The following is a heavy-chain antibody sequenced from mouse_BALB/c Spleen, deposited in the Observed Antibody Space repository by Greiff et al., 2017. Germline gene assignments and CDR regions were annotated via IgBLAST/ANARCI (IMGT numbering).Heavy chain of an antibody. J-gene: IGHJ2*01. D-gene: IGHD2-4*01. CDR2: ISYDGSN. CDR1: GYSITSGYY. CDR3: AREAITTFDY. Sequence: EVQLQESGPGLVKPSQSLSLTCSVTGYSITSGYYWNWIRQFPGNKLEWMGYISYDGSNNYNPSLKNRISITRDTSKNQFFLKLNSVTTEDTATYYCAREAITTFDYWGQGTTLTVSS. V-gene: IGHV3-6*02.